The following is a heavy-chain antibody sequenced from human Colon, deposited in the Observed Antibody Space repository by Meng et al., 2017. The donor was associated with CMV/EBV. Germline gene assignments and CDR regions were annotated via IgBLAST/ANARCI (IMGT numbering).Heavy chain of an antibody. CDR2: TRHSGST. CDR3: AREMVSGSGSNYVLGTRTGLDY. J-gene: IGHJ4*02. D-gene: IGHD1-26*01. CDR1: GYSISSGSY. V-gene: IGHV4-38-2*02. Sequence: SETLSLTCNVSGYSISSGSYWGWIRQTPGKGLEWIGITRHSGSTFYNPSLKSRVTISVDTSKNQFSLKLTSVTAADTAVYYCAREMVSGSGSNYVLGTRTGLDYWGQGTLVTVSS.